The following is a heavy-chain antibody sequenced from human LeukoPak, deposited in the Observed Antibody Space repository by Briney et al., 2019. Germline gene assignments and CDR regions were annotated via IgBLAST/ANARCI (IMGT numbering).Heavy chain of an antibody. D-gene: IGHD3-10*01. J-gene: IGHJ4*02. CDR3: AREYYDYYGSGSKDY. CDR1: GFTFSSYE. Sequence: GGSLRLSCAASGFTFSSYEMNWVRQAPGKGPEWVPYISSSGSTIYYADSVKGRFTISRDNAKNSLYLQMNSLRAEDTAVYYCAREYYDYYGSGSKDYWGQGTLVTVSS. V-gene: IGHV3-48*03. CDR2: ISSSGSTI.